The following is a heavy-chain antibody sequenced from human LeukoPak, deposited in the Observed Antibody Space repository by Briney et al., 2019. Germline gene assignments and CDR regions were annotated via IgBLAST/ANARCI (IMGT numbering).Heavy chain of an antibody. CDR1: GIHFSSYG. CDR3: AETGPTDF. D-gene: IGHD3-9*01. V-gene: IGHV3-30*03. CDR2: ISHDGTNI. J-gene: IGHJ4*02. Sequence: GALRLSFAASGIHFSSYGMHWGRPAPGKGLEWVGAISHDGTNIHYAESVKGRFTISRDNSKNMLYLQMNSLRAEDTALYYCAETGPTDFWGQGTLVTVSS.